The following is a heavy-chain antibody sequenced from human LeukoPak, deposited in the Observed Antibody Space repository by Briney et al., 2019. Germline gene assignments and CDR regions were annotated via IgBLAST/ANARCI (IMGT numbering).Heavy chain of an antibody. Sequence: SETLSLTCTVSGGSISSSSYYWGWIRQPPGKGLEWIGSIYYSGSTYYNPSLKSRVTISVDTSKNQFSLKLSSVTAADTAVYYCARGLSSGSYYAYLDSWGRGTLVTVSS. CDR2: IYYSGST. J-gene: IGHJ4*02. CDR3: ARGLSSGSYYAYLDS. CDR1: GGSISSSSYY. V-gene: IGHV4-39*07. D-gene: IGHD3-10*01.